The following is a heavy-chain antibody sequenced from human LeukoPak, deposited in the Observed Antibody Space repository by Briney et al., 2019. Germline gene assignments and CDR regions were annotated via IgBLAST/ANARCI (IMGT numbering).Heavy chain of an antibody. D-gene: IGHD2-21*01. CDR2: IYHSGST. J-gene: IGHJ6*03. V-gene: IGHV4-38-2*02. CDR3: AREGIIVVVYYYYYYMDV. Sequence: PSETLSLTCTVSGYSIISDYFWGWIRQPPGKGLEWIGTIYHSGSTYYSPSLKSRVTVSVDTSKNQFSLKLSSVTAADTAVYYCAREGIIVVVYYYYYYMDVWGKGTTVTVSS. CDR1: GYSIISDYF.